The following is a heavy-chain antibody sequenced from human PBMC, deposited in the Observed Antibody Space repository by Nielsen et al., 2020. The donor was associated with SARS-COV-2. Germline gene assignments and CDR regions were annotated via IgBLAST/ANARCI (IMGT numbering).Heavy chain of an antibody. CDR1: GFTFSSYA. V-gene: IGHV3-23*01. CDR2: ISGSGGSI. J-gene: IGHJ6*02. Sequence: GESLKISCAASGFTFSSYAMSWVRQAPGKGLEWVSAISGSGGSIGYADSVKGRFTISRDNAKNSLYLQMNSLRAEDTALYYCAKGGSGWTYYYYGMDVWGQGTTVTVSS. D-gene: IGHD6-19*01. CDR3: AKGGSGWTYYYYGMDV.